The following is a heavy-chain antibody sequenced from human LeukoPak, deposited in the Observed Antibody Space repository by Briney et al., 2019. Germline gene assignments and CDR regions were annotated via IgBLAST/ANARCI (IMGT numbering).Heavy chain of an antibody. CDR1: GYTFTSYY. CDR3: ARDLGTGYSYDLYMAV. Sequence: ASVKVSCKASGYTFTSYYMHWVRQAPGQGLEWMGIINPSGGSTSYAQKFHGRVTMTRDTSTSTVYMELSSLSSEDTAVYYCARDLGTGYSYDLYMAVWGKGTTVTISS. V-gene: IGHV1-46*01. CDR2: INPSGGST. J-gene: IGHJ6*03. D-gene: IGHD5-18*01.